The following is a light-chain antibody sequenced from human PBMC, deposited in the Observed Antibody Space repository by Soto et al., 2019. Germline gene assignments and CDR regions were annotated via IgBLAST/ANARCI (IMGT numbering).Light chain of an antibody. J-gene: IGKJ5*01. Sequence: DIQLTQSPSFMSASVGDIVTITFRASQGISSFLAWYQQKPPKAPELLIYGASTLQSGVPSRFSGSGSGTEFTLTISSLQPEDFATYYCQQLNTYPITFAQGTRLEIK. CDR3: QQLNTYPIT. CDR1: QGISSF. CDR2: GAS. V-gene: IGKV1-9*01.